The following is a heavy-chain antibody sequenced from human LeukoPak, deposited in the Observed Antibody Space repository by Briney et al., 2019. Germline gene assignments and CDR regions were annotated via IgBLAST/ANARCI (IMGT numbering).Heavy chain of an antibody. CDR1: GGSISSYY. CDR2: IYHSGST. Sequence: SETLSLTCTVSGGSISSYYWSWIRQPPGKGLEWIGYIYHSGSTKYNPSLKSRVTIPVDTSKKQFSLKLSSVTAADTAVYYCARFNFLLYSSSHNWFDPWGQGILVTVSS. J-gene: IGHJ5*02. V-gene: IGHV4-59*01. CDR3: ARFNFLLYSSSHNWFDP. D-gene: IGHD6-13*01.